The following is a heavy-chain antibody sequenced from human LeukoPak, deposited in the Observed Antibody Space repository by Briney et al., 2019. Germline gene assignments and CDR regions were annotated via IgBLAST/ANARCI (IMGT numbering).Heavy chain of an antibody. CDR2: ISGSGGST. Sequence: PGGSLRLSCAASGFTFSSYAMSWVRQAPGKGLEWVSAISGSGGSTYYADSVKGRFTISRDNSKNTLYLQMNSLRAEDTAVYYCATLGNGDYGHFDYWGQGTLVTVSS. V-gene: IGHV3-23*01. J-gene: IGHJ4*02. CDR3: ATLGNGDYGHFDY. CDR1: GFTFSSYA. D-gene: IGHD4-17*01.